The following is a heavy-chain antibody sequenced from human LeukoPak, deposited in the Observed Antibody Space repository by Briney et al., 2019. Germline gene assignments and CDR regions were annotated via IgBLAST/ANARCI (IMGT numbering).Heavy chain of an antibody. CDR2: IYYSGST. J-gene: IGHJ3*02. Sequence: PSETLSLTCTVSGGPISSYYWSWIRQPPGKGLEWIGYIYYSGSTNYNPSLKSRVTISVDTSKNQFSLRRRAVTAAETGVYYCARDTGYCRRTSCYGNNAFDIWGQETMVTVSS. V-gene: IGHV4-59*01. CDR3: ARDTGYCRRTSCYGNNAFDI. D-gene: IGHD2-2*01. CDR1: GGPISSYY.